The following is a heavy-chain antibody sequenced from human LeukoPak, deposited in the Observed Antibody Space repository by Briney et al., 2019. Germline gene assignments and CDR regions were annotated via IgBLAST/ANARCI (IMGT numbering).Heavy chain of an antibody. V-gene: IGHV4-59*01. CDR3: ARGRGDGRTY. CDR2: IYYSGST. J-gene: IGHJ4*02. Sequence: ASETLSLTCTVSGGSISSYYWSWIRQPPGKGLEWIGYIYYSGSTNYNPSLKSRVTISVDTSKNQFSLKLSSVTAADTAVYYCARGRGDGRTYWGQGTLVTVSS. D-gene: IGHD3-16*01. CDR1: GGSISSYY.